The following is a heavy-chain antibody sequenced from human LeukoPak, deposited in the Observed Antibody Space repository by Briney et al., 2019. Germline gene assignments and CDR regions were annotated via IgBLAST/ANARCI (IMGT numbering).Heavy chain of an antibody. CDR3: ARDYYDSSGYYSGGY. CDR1: GFTFSSYA. D-gene: IGHD3-22*01. Sequence: GGSLRLSCAASGFTFSSYAMSWVRQAPGKGLEWVSAISGSGGSTYYADSVKGQFTISRDNAKNSLYLQMNSLRAEDTAVYYCARDYYDSSGYYSGGYWGQGTLVTVSS. CDR2: ISGSGGST. J-gene: IGHJ4*02. V-gene: IGHV3-23*01.